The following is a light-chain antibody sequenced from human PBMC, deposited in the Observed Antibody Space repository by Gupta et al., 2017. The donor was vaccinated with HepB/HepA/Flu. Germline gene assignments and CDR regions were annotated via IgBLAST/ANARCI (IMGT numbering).Light chain of an antibody. CDR1: QRSSSY. CDR2: AAS. Sequence: DIQMTQSPSSLSASVGDRVTITCRVSQRSSSYLNWYQQKPGKAPKLLIYAASSLQSGVPSRFSGSGAGTDFTLTISSLQAEDFATYYCQQSYSTPRITFGQGTRLEIK. J-gene: IGKJ5*01. V-gene: IGKV1-39*01. CDR3: QQSYSTPRIT.